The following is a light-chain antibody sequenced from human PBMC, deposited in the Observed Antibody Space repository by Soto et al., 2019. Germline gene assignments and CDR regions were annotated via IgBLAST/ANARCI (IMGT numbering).Light chain of an antibody. Sequence: EIVLTQSPGTLSLSPGDRATLSCRASQSVTSNYLAWYQQKPGQAPRLLVYDASIRATGIPDRFSGSGSGTGFTLTISRLEPEDFAVYYCQQYSDSPPYTFGQGTKLEIK. CDR1: QSVTSNY. J-gene: IGKJ2*01. CDR2: DAS. CDR3: QQYSDSPPYT. V-gene: IGKV3-20*01.